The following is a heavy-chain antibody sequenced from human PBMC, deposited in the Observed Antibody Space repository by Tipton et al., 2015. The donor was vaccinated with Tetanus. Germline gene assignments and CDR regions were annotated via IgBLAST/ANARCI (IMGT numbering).Heavy chain of an antibody. CDR1: GGSISSYY. J-gene: IGHJ4*02. CDR2: ISHRGST. V-gene: IGHV4-59*01. D-gene: IGHD3-22*01. Sequence: TLSLTCTVSGGSISSYYWSWIRQPPGEGLEWIGYISHRGSTNYNPSLKSRVTMSVDTSNDQLSLRLTSVTAADTAIYYCARFSYDSGGFYSYFDSWGRGTLVTVSS. CDR3: ARFSYDSGGFYSYFDS.